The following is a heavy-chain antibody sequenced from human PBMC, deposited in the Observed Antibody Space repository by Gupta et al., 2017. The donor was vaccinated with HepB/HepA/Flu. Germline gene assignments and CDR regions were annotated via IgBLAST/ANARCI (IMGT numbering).Heavy chain of an antibody. D-gene: IGHD3-10*01. J-gene: IGHJ4*02. Sequence: QPQLQESGPGLAKPSETLSLICSVSGASINRDIHYWGWFRQPPGQGLEWIGTVYYSGNTFYNPSLESRLSMSADTSKNQFSLKLTSLTDADSAVYYCARRNVSGPFDYWGQGTLVTVSS. CDR1: GASINRDIHY. CDR2: VYYSGNT. V-gene: IGHV4-39*01. CDR3: ARRNVSGPFDY.